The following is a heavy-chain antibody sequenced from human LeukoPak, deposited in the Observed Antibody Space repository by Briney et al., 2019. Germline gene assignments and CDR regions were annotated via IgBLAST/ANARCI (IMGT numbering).Heavy chain of an antibody. J-gene: IGHJ5*02. D-gene: IGHD2-15*01. CDR2: IYGSDDKT. Sequence: GGSLRLSCVASGFTFSNYAMSWVREAPGKGLELVSGIYGSDDKTVYGDAVKGRFTISRDNSKNTLYLQMNSLRADDTAVYYCAKTQGYYDAWGQGALVTVSS. V-gene: IGHV3-23*01. CDR3: AKTQGYYDA. CDR1: GFTFSNYA.